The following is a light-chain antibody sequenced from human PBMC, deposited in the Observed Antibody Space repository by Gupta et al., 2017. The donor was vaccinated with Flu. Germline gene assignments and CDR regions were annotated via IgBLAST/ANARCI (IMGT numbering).Light chain of an antibody. CDR3: QQYISTPPT. Sequence: NCKPSQNILRRFNNKEYVAWYQQKPGQPPKLLLYWASTRESGVPDRFSGSGSGTDFTLTISSLQPDDVGIYYCQQYISTPPTFGQGTRLEI. V-gene: IGKV4-1*01. CDR2: WAS. J-gene: IGKJ5*01. CDR1: QNILRRFNNKEY.